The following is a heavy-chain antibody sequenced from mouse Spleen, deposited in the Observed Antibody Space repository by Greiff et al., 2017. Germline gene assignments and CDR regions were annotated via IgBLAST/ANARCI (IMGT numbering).Heavy chain of an antibody. CDR3: ASSMIKPPFAY. CDR2: ISDGGSYT. CDR1: GFTFSSYA. D-gene: IGHD2-4*01. V-gene: IGHV5-4*01. J-gene: IGHJ3*01. Sequence: EVQLVESGGGLVKPGGSLKLSCAASGFTFSSYAMSWVRQTPEKRLEWVATISDGGSYTYYPDNVKGRFTISRDNAKNNLYLQMSHLKSEDTAMYYCASSMIKPPFAYWGQGTLVTVSA.